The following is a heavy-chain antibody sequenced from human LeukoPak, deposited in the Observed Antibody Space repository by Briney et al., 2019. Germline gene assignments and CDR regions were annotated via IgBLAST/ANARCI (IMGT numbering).Heavy chain of an antibody. CDR3: ARVRYGMVV. CDR1: GGSFSGYY. Sequence: SETLSLTCAVYGGSFSGYYWSWIRQPPGKGLEWIGEINHSGSTNYNPSLKSRVTISVDTSKNQFSLKLSSATAADTAVYYCARVRYGMVVWGQGTLVTVSS. D-gene: IGHD3-22*01. V-gene: IGHV4-34*01. J-gene: IGHJ4*02. CDR2: INHSGST.